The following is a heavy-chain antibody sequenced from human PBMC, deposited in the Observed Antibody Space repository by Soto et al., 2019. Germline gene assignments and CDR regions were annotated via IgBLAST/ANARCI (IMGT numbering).Heavy chain of an antibody. V-gene: IGHV3-23*01. CDR2: ISGSGTT. CDR1: GFTFSACA. D-gene: IGHD3-22*01. J-gene: IGHJ4*02. Sequence: ELQLLGSGGGLVQPGGPLRLSCAASGFTFSACAMAWFPQAPGKGLEWVSAISGSGTTYYADSVTGRFTISRDNSKSSLYLQMNILRADDTAAYYCAKWHTNNFDSLAFAGFDYWGQGTQVTVSS. CDR3: AKWHTNNFDSLAFAGFDY.